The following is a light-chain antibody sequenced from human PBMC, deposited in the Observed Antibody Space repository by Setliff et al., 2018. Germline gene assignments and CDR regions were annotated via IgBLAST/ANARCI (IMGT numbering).Light chain of an antibody. V-gene: IGLV2-14*03. CDR2: DVS. CDR3: CAYTSSTTYG. J-gene: IGLJ1*01. Sequence: QSALTQPASVSGSPGQSITISCSGTSSDVGSYDFVSWYQQHPGKAPKLIIYDVSNRPSGVSNRFSGSKAGNTASPTISGLQAEDEADYYCCAYTSSTTYGFGTGTKSPS. CDR1: SSDVGSYDF.